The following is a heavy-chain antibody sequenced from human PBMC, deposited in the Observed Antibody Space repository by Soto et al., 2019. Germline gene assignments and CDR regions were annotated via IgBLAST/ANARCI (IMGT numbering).Heavy chain of an antibody. V-gene: IGHV1-3*01. D-gene: IGHD3-3*01. CDR3: ARDLAIFGVVKGSGMDV. Sequence: QVQLVQSGAEVKKPGASVKVSCKASGYTFTSYAMHWVRQAPGQRLEWMGWINAGNGNTKYSQKFQGRVTITRDTSASTAYMELSSLRSEDTAVYYCARDLAIFGVVKGSGMDVWGQGTTVTVSS. CDR2: INAGNGNT. J-gene: IGHJ6*02. CDR1: GYTFTSYA.